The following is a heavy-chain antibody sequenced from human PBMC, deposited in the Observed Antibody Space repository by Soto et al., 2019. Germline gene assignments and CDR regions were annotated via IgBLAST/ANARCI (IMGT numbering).Heavy chain of an antibody. J-gene: IGHJ5*02. D-gene: IGHD3-3*01. CDR1: GGSISSYY. Sequence: KTSETLSLTCTVSGGSISSYYWSWIRQPPGKGLEWIGYIYYSGSTNYNPSLKSRVTISVDTSKNQFSLKLSSVTAADTAVYYCARETDFWSGQGGAWFDPWGQGTLVTVSS. V-gene: IGHV4-59*01. CDR2: IYYSGST. CDR3: ARETDFWSGQGGAWFDP.